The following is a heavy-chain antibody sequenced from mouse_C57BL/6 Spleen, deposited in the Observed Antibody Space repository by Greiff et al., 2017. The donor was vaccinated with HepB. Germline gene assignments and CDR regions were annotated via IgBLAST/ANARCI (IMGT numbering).Heavy chain of an antibody. CDR3: ARYDGYSRYFDY. Sequence: EVQLVESGGGLVKPGGSLKLSCAASGFTFSSYTMSWVRQTPEKRLEWVATISGGGGNTYYPDSVKGRFTISRDNAKNTLYLQMSSLRSEDTALYYCARYDGYSRYFDYWGQGTTLTVSS. V-gene: IGHV5-9*01. D-gene: IGHD2-3*01. CDR1: GFTFSSYT. CDR2: ISGGGGNT. J-gene: IGHJ2*01.